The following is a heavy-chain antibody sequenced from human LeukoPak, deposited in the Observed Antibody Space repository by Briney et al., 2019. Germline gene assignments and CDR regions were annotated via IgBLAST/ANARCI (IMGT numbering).Heavy chain of an antibody. D-gene: IGHD2-8*01. V-gene: IGHV1-18*01. CDR2: ISAYNGNT. CDR1: GYTFTSYG. CDR3: ALISYCTTITCYYLDY. J-gene: IGHJ4*02. Sequence: GASVKVSCKASGYTFTSYGISWVRQAPGQGLEWMGWISAYNGNTNYAQKLQGRVTMTTDTSTGTAYMELRSLRSDDTAVYYCALISYCTTITCYYLDYWGQGTLVTVSS.